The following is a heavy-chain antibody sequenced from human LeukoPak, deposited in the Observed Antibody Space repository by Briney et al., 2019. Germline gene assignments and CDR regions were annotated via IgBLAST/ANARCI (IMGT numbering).Heavy chain of an antibody. CDR1: GFTFSSYA. CDR3: ARAEWLRLLGYFDY. CDR2: ISYDGSNK. Sequence: GGSLRLSCAASGFTFSSYAMHWVRQAPGKGLEWVAVISYDGSNKYYADSVKGRFTISRDNSKNTLYLQMNGLRAEDTAVYYCARAEWLRLLGYFDYWGQGTLVTVSS. D-gene: IGHD5-12*01. V-gene: IGHV3-30-3*01. J-gene: IGHJ4*02.